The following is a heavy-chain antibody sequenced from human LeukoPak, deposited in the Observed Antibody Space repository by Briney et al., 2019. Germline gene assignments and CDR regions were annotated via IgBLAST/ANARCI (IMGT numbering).Heavy chain of an antibody. D-gene: IGHD2-15*01. CDR2: MHYSGNFYSGSA. Sequence: SETLSHTCTVSGGSISGSRYYWAWIRQPPGKGLEWIGSMHYSGNFYSGSAYYNPSLRSRVTISVDTSKNQFSLKLSSVTAADTAVYYCARVLKGSGGSLRRRFDYWGQGTLVTVSS. CDR1: GGSISGSRYY. J-gene: IGHJ4*02. V-gene: IGHV4-39*07. CDR3: ARVLKGSGGSLRRRFDY.